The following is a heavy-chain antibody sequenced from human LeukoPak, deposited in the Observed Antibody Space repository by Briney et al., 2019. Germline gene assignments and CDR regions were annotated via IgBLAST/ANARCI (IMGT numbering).Heavy chain of an antibody. D-gene: IGHD3-22*01. Sequence: ASVKVSCKASGYTLTGYYMHWVRQAPGQGLEWMGWINPNSGGTNYAQKFQGRVTMTRDTSISTAYMELSRLRSDDTAVHYCARGYYYDSSGYYGNGAFDIWGQGTMVTVSS. CDR3: ARGYYYDSSGYYGNGAFDI. CDR2: INPNSGGT. CDR1: GYTLTGYY. J-gene: IGHJ3*02. V-gene: IGHV1-2*02.